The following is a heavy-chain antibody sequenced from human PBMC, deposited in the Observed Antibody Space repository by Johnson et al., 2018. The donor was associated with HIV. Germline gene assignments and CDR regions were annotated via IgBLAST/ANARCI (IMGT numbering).Heavy chain of an antibody. J-gene: IGHJ3*02. CDR1: GFIFSDSY. CDR2: ISGSGLTM. V-gene: IGHV3-11*04. D-gene: IGHD2-15*01. CDR3: ARAGIVFDI. Sequence: QVQLVESGGGLVKPGGSLRLSCEASGFIFSDSYMSWIRQAPGKGLEWVSYISGSGLTMYYADSVKGRFTISRDNAKDTLYLQLNSLTAEDTAVYYCARAGIVFDIWGQGTMVTVSS.